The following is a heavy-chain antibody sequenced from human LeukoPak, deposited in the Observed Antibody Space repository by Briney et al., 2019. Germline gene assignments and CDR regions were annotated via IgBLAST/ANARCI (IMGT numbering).Heavy chain of an antibody. D-gene: IGHD1-26*01. Sequence: GGSLRLSCAASGFTFSSYAMHWVRQAPGKGLEWVAVISYDGSNKYYADSVKGRFTISRDNSKDTLYLQMNSLRAVDTAVYYCARSDGWELLLYWGQGTLVTVSS. CDR3: ARSDGWELLLY. CDR1: GFTFSSYA. V-gene: IGHV3-30-3*01. J-gene: IGHJ4*02. CDR2: ISYDGSNK.